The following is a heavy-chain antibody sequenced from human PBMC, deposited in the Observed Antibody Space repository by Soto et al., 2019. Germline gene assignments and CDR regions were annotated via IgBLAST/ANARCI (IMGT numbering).Heavy chain of an antibody. D-gene: IGHD6-6*01. V-gene: IGHV3-23*04. CDR3: AKDLGSSPPGDF. CDR1: GFTFSTYA. Sequence: EVQLVESGGGLVQPGGSLRLSCAASGFTFSTYAMGWVRQAPGKGLEWVASISLSGDNTYYPDSVRGRFTISRDISKNTLYLQMNSLRAEDTALYYCAKDLGSSPPGDFWGQGTLVTVSS. CDR2: ISLSGDNT. J-gene: IGHJ4*02.